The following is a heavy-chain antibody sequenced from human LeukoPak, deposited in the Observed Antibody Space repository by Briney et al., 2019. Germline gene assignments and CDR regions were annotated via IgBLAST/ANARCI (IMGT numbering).Heavy chain of an antibody. V-gene: IGHV1-46*01. CDR1: GYTFTSYY. J-gene: IGHJ5*02. Sequence: GASVKVSCKASGYTFTSYYMHWVRQAPGQGLEWMGIINPSGGSTSYAQKFQGRVTMTRDTSTSTVYMELSSLRSEDTAVYYCARDLVPAAINQNWFDPWGQGTLVTVSS. CDR2: INPSGGST. D-gene: IGHD2-2*01. CDR3: ARDLVPAAINQNWFDP.